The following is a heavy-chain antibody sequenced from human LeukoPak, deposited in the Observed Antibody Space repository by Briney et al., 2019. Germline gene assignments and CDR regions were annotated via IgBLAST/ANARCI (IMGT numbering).Heavy chain of an antibody. CDR3: ARDPGGSYSFASAFDI. Sequence: ASVTVSCKASGYTFTGYYMHWLRQAPGQGLEWMGWINPNSGGTNYAHRFHGRVTITRQTSISIVYMKLSRLRSDDTAVYYCARDPGGSYSFASAFDIWGQGTMVTVSS. J-gene: IGHJ3*02. CDR1: GYTFTGYY. V-gene: IGHV1-2*02. D-gene: IGHD1-26*01. CDR2: INPNSGGT.